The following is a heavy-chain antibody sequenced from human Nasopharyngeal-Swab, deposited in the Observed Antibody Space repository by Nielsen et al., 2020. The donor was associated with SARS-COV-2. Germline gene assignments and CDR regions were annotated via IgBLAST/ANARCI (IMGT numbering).Heavy chain of an antibody. V-gene: IGHV1-69*13. J-gene: IGHJ5*02. CDR3: ARGIAARSWFDP. Sequence: SVKVSCKASGGTFSSYAISWVRQAPGQGLEWMGGIIPIFGTANYAQKFQGRVAITADESTSTAYMELSSLRSEDTAVYYCARGIAARSWFDPWGQGTLVTVSS. D-gene: IGHD6-6*01. CDR2: IIPIFGTA. CDR1: GGTFSSYA.